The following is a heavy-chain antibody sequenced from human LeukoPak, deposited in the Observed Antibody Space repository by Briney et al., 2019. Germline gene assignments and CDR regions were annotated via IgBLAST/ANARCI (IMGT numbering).Heavy chain of an antibody. CDR3: ARDLWGGSPDY. CDR1: GGSISSGGYY. V-gene: IGHV4-31*03. J-gene: IGHJ4*02. CDR2: IYYSGST. D-gene: IGHD1-26*01. Sequence: SETLSHTCTVSGGSISSGGYYWRWIRQHPGKGLEWIGYIYYSGSTYYNPSLKSRVTISVDTSKNQFSLKLSSVTAADTAVYYCARDLWGGSPDYWGQGTLVTVSS.